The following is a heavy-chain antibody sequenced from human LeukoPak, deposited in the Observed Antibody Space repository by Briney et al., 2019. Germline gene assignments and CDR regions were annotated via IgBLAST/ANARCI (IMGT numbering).Heavy chain of an antibody. CDR2: VNHSGGT. Sequence: PSETLSLTCAVYGGSFSGYYWSWIRQPPGKGLEWIGEVNHSGGTNYNPSLKSRVTISVDTSKNQFSLKLSSVTAADTAVYYCARVGDYDFWSGGYYYYMDVWGKGTTVTVSS. CDR1: GGSFSGYY. CDR3: ARVGDYDFWSGGYYYYMDV. V-gene: IGHV4-34*01. J-gene: IGHJ6*03. D-gene: IGHD3-3*01.